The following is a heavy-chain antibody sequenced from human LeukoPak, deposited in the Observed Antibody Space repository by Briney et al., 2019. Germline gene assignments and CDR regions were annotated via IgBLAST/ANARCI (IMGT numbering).Heavy chain of an antibody. CDR3: ARVQESVVGIAAAGAFDY. D-gene: IGHD6-13*01. J-gene: IGHJ4*02. V-gene: IGHV1-18*01. CDR2: ISAYNGNT. CDR1: GYTFTTYG. Sequence: ASVKVSCKASGYTFTTYGISWVRQAPGQGLEWMGWISAYNGNTNYVQKLQGRVTMTTDTSTSTAYMELRSLRSEDTAVYYCARVQESVVGIAAAGAFDYWGQGTLVTVSS.